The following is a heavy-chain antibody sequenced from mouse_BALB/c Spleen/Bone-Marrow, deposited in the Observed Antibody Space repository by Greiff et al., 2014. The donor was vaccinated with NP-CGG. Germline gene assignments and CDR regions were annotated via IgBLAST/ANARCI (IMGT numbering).Heavy chain of an antibody. Sequence: QVQLKHSGPELVKPGASVKISCKASGYAFSSSWMNWVKQRPGQGLEWIGRIYPGDGDTNYNGKFKGKATLTADKSSSTAYMQLSSLTSVDSAVYFCARGGNYRFDYWGQGTTLTVSS. D-gene: IGHD2-1*01. CDR3: ARGGNYRFDY. CDR2: IYPGDGDT. J-gene: IGHJ2*01. V-gene: IGHV1-82*01. CDR1: GYAFSSSW.